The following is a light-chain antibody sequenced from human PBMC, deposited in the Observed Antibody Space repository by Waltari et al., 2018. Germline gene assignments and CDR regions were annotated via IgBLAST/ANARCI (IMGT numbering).Light chain of an antibody. CDR1: PSVSTS. CDR3: KQYITYPWT. J-gene: IGKJ1*01. CDR2: KAS. Sequence: DIQMTQSPSTLSASVGDRVTITCRASPSVSTSLAWYQQKPGKAPKVLIYKASSLESGVPLRFSGSGSGTEFTLTITSLQPDDVAIYSCKQYITYPWTFGQGTKVEVK. V-gene: IGKV1-5*03.